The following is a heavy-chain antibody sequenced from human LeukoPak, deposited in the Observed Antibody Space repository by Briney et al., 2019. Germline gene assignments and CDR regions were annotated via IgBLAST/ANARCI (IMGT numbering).Heavy chain of an antibody. D-gene: IGHD1-1*01. V-gene: IGHV3-23*01. CDR3: AKDGTSGTWDN. J-gene: IGHJ4*02. CDR1: GFTFSANA. Sequence: GGSLRLSCVASGFTFSANAMSWVRQAPGKGLEWVSAISGGGGSTFYADSVKGRFTISRDNSKSTLYLQLNSLKTEDTALYYCAKDGTSGTWDNWGQGTLVTVSS. CDR2: ISGGGGST.